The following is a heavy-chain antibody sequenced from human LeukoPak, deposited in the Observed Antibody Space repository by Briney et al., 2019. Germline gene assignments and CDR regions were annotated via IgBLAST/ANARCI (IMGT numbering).Heavy chain of an antibody. D-gene: IGHD3-22*01. CDR1: GGSISSYY. J-gene: IGHJ4*02. Sequence: SETLSLTCTVSGGSISSYYWSWIRQPAGKGLEWIGRIYTSGSTNYNPSLKSRVTMSVDTSKNQFSLKLSSVTAADTAVYYCARAETMYYYDSSGYYFFDYWGQGTLVTVSS. CDR2: IYTSGST. V-gene: IGHV4-4*07. CDR3: ARAETMYYYDSSGYYFFDY.